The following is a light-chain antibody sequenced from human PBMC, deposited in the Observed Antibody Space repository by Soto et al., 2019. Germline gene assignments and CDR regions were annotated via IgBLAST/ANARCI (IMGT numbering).Light chain of an antibody. V-gene: IGKV1-5*03. Sequence: DIQMTQSPSTLSASVGDRVTITCRASQSISSWLAWYQQKPGKVPKLLIYKASSLESGVPSRFSGSGSGTEFTLTISSLQPDDFATYYCQQYNSYSPFGQGARPEVK. CDR3: QQYNSYSP. CDR1: QSISSW. CDR2: KAS. J-gene: IGKJ5*01.